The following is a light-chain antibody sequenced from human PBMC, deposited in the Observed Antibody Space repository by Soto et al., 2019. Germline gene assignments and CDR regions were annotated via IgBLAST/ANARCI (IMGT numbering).Light chain of an antibody. J-gene: IGLJ2*01. V-gene: IGLV2-14*01. Sequence: QSALTQPASLSGSPGQSITISCTGTSSDVGGYNYVSWYQQHPGRAPKLIIYGFSNRPSGVSYRFSASKSGNTASLTISGLQAEDEADYYCSSYISVTSPVVFGGGTKVTVL. CDR1: SSDVGGYNY. CDR3: SSYISVTSPVV. CDR2: GFS.